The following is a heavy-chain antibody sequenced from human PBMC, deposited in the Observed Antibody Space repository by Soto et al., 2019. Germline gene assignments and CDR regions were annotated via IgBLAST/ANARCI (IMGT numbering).Heavy chain of an antibody. D-gene: IGHD3-10*01. Sequence: GGSVRLSCAASGFTFSSYAMSWVRQAPGKGLEWVSAISGSGGSTYYADSVKGRFTISRDNSKNTLYLQMNSLRAEDTAVYYCAKDRTTITSQYYFDYWGQGTLVTVSS. CDR1: GFTFSSYA. J-gene: IGHJ4*02. V-gene: IGHV3-23*01. CDR3: AKDRTTITSQYYFDY. CDR2: ISGSGGST.